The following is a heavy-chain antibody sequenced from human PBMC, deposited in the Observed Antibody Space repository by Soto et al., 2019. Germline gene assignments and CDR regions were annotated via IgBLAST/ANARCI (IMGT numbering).Heavy chain of an antibody. CDR2: ISSSSSYI. V-gene: IGHV3-21*01. D-gene: IGHD6-6*01. J-gene: IGHJ6*02. CDR1: GFTFSSYS. CDR3: ARDLRAARDYYYYGMDV. Sequence: GGSLRLSCAASGFTFSSYSMNWVRQAPGKGLEWVSSISSSSSYIYYADSVKGRFTISRDNAKNSLYLQMNSLRAEDTAVYYCARDLRAARDYYYYGMDVWGQGTSLTVSS.